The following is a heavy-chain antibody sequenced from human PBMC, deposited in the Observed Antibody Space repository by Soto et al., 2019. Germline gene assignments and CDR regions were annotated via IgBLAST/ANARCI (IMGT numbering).Heavy chain of an antibody. Sequence: QVQLVQSGAEVKKPGSSVKVSCKASGGTFSSYAISWVRQAPGQGLEWMGGISPIFGTANYAQKFQGRVTISADESTSIAYMELSSLRSGDTAIYYCARNKVSGTFYFDYWGQGTLVTVSS. CDR3: ARNKVSGTFYFDY. V-gene: IGHV1-69*01. D-gene: IGHD6-19*01. J-gene: IGHJ4*02. CDR1: GGTFSSYA. CDR2: ISPIFGTA.